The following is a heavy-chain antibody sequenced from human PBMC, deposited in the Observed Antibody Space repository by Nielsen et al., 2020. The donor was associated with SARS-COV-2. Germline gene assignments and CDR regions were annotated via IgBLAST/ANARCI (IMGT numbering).Heavy chain of an antibody. J-gene: IGHJ4*02. V-gene: IGHV4-59*01. CDR2: INYSGNT. CDR1: GGSIGSYH. CDR3: ASSSGWYAMVDF. Sequence: SETLSLTCTVSGGSIGSYHWSWVRQPPGKGLEWIGSINYSGNTKYNPSLRSRVTISVDTSKTQFSLNLNAVTAADTAVYYCASSSGWYAMVDFWGLGTLVTVSS. D-gene: IGHD6-19*01.